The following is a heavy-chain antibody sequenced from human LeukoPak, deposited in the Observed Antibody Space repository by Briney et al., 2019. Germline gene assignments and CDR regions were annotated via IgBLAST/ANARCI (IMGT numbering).Heavy chain of an antibody. CDR2: INHSGST. V-gene: IGHV4-34*01. Sequence: SETLSLTCAVYGGSFSGYYWSWIRQPPGKGLEWIGEINHSGSTNYNPSLKSRVTISVDTSKNQFSLKLSSVTAAGTAVYYCARRPSGYYYYYMDVWGKGTTVTISS. D-gene: IGHD6-25*01. J-gene: IGHJ6*03. CDR1: GGSFSGYY. CDR3: ARRPSGYYYYYMDV.